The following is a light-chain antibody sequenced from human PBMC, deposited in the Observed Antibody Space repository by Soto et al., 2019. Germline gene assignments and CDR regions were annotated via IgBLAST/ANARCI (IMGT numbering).Light chain of an antibody. V-gene: IGKV1-12*01. J-gene: IGKJ4*01. CDR1: QDVSSW. Sequence: IEMTQSPSSVSASVGDRVIITCRASQDVSSWLAWYQQRPGKAPKLLIYAASTLETGVPSRFSGSGSGTEFTLTISSLQPEDFATYYCQQFNSFPLTFGGGTKVDIK. CDR3: QQFNSFPLT. CDR2: AAS.